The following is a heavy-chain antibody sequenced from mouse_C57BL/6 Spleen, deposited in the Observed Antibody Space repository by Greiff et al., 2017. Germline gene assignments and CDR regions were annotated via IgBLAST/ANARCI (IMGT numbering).Heavy chain of an antibody. CDR1: GYTFTSYW. J-gene: IGHJ2*01. D-gene: IGHD4-1*01. CDR3: ARDWVYYFDY. CDR2: IHPNSGST. Sequence: QVQLQQPGAELVKPGASVKLSCKASGYTFTSYWMHWVKQRPGQGLEWIGMIHPNSGSTNYNEKFKSKATLTEDKSSSTAYMQLSSLTSEDSAVYYCARDWVYYFDYWGQGTTLTVSS. V-gene: IGHV1-64*01.